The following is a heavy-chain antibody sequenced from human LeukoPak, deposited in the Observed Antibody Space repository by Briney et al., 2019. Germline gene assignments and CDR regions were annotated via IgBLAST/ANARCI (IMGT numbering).Heavy chain of an antibody. D-gene: IGHD3-16*01. J-gene: IGHJ4*02. CDR3: ARGGSDIFDY. CDR1: GGSISSGGYY. V-gene: IGHV4-30-2*01. Sequence: SETLSLTCTVSGGSISSGGYYWSWIRQPPGKGLEWIGYIYHSGSTYYNPSLKSRVTISVDRSKNQFSLKLSSVTAADTAVYYCARGGSDIFDYWGQGTLVTVSS. CDR2: IYHSGST.